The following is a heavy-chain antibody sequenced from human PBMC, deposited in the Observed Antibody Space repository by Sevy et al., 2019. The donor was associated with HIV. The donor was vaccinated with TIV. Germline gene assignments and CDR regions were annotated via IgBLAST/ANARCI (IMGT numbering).Heavy chain of an antibody. J-gene: IGHJ4*02. CDR2: INGDNGNT. V-gene: IGHV1-18*01. Sequence: ASVKVSCKASGYIFTSYGISWVRQAPRQGLEWMGWINGDNGNTNYVQNLQGRVTMTTDTSTNTAYMELRSLRSDDKAVYYCAGDGYDGSGEQRGLFDFWGQGTLVTVSS. CDR1: GYIFTSYG. CDR3: AGDGYDGSGEQRGLFDF. D-gene: IGHD3-22*01.